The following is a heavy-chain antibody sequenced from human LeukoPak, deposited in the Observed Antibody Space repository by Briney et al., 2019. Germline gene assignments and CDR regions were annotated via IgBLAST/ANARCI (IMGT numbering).Heavy chain of an antibody. D-gene: IGHD3-3*01. CDR2: IYYSGST. CDR3: ARASPLTSIFEAFDP. Sequence: SETLSLTCTVSGGSISSGGYYWSWIRQHPGKGLEWIGYIYYSGSTYYNPSLKSRVTISVDTSKNQFSLKLSSVTAADTAVYYCARASPLTSIFEAFDPWGQGTLVTVSS. CDR1: GGSISSGGYY. V-gene: IGHV4-31*03. J-gene: IGHJ5*02.